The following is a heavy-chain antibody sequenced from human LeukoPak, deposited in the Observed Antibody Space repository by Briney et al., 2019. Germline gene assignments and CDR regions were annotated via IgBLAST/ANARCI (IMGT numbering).Heavy chain of an antibody. V-gene: IGHV4-39*07. D-gene: IGHD5-18*01. CDR2: IYYSGST. CDR1: GGSISSSSYY. CDR3: ARAQLILFFSYGHSYYFDY. Sequence: KSSETLSLTCTVSGGSISSSSYYWGWIRQPPGKGLEWIGSIYYSGSTYYNPSLKSRVTISVDTSKNQFSLKLSSVTAADTAVYYCARAQLILFFSYGHSYYFDYWGQGTLVTVSS. J-gene: IGHJ4*02.